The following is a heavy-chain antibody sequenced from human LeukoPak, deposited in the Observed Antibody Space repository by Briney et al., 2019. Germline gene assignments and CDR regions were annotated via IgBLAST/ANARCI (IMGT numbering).Heavy chain of an antibody. J-gene: IGHJ3*02. Sequence: PGGSLRLSCAASGFTFSSYSMNWVRQAPGKGLEWVSSISSSSSYIYHADSVKGRFTISRDNAKNSLYLQMNSLRAEDTAVYYCARACGGDCYSDAFDIWGQGTMVTVSS. D-gene: IGHD2-21*02. CDR1: GFTFSSYS. CDR3: ARACGGDCYSDAFDI. CDR2: ISSSSSYI. V-gene: IGHV3-21*01.